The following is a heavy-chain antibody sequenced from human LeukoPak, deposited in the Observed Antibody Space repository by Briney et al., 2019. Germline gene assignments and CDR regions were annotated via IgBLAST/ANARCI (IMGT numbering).Heavy chain of an antibody. V-gene: IGHV4-59*01. Sequence: SETLSLTCTVSGGSISSYYWSWIRQPPGKGLEWIGYIYHSGSTNYNPSLKSRVTISVDTSKNQFSLKLSSVTAADTAVYYCATKSGYSSGWYFDLWGRGTLVTVSS. CDR2: IYHSGST. D-gene: IGHD6-19*01. J-gene: IGHJ2*01. CDR1: GGSISSYY. CDR3: ATKSGYSSGWYFDL.